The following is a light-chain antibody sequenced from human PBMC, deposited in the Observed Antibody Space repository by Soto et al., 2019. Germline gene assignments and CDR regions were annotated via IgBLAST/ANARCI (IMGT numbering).Light chain of an antibody. CDR3: QQYENSPIT. CDR2: GAS. J-gene: IGKJ5*01. V-gene: IGKV3-20*01. Sequence: EIVLTQSPGILSLSPGEIASLSCGASQSLSSNFLAWYQQKPGQAPRLLIYGASSRATGIPDRFSGTGSETDFTLTINRLEPEDFAVYYCQQYENSPITFGQGTRLEIK. CDR1: QSLSSNF.